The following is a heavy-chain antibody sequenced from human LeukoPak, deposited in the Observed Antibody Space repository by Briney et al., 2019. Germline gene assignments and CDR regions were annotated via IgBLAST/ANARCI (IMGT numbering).Heavy chain of an antibody. CDR3: AGTDCSSTSCSFNFDY. Sequence: SVKVSCMASGGTFSSYAISWVRQAPGQGLEWMGGIIPIFGTANYAQKFQGRVTITTDESTSTAYMELSSLRSEDTAVYYCAGTDCSSTSCSFNFDYWGQGTLVTVSS. CDR1: GGTFSSYA. CDR2: IIPIFGTA. D-gene: IGHD2-2*01. V-gene: IGHV1-69*05. J-gene: IGHJ4*02.